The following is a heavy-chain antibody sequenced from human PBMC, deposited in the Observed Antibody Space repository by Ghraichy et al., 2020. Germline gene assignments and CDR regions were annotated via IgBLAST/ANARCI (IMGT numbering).Heavy chain of an antibody. CDR3: ASSGIYDILTGLFPSNWFDP. CDR1: GGSVSSGSYY. D-gene: IGHD3-9*01. Sequence: SETLSLTCTVSGGSVSSGSYYWSWIRQPPGKGLEWIGYIYYSGSTNYNPSLKSRVTISVDTSKNQFSLKLSSVTAADTAVYYCASSGIYDILTGLFPSNWFDPWGQGTLVTVSS. V-gene: IGHV4-61*01. J-gene: IGHJ5*02. CDR2: IYYSGST.